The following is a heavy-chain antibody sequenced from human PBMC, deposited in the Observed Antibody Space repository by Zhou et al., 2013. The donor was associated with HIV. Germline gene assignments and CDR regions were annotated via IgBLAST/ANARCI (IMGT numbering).Heavy chain of an antibody. D-gene: IGHD3-9*01. CDR3: ARDMALRYSDYYYGMDV. CDR2: IIPVYGAT. V-gene: IGHV1-69*05. Sequence: QVQLVQSGAEVKKPGSSMKVSCEASGGTFSSFAFSWVRQAPGQGLEWMGGIIPVYGATNYVQKFQGRVTITTDESTSTVYMELSSLRSEDTAVYYCARDMALRYSDYYYGMDVWGQGTTVTVS. CDR1: GGTFSSFA. J-gene: IGHJ6*02.